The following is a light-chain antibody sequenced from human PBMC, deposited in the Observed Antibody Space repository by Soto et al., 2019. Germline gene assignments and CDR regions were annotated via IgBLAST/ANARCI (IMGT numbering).Light chain of an antibody. CDR1: QSVSSSY. CDR2: GTI. J-gene: IGKJ1*01. V-gene: IGKV3-20*01. Sequence: EIVLTQSPGTLSLSPGERATLSCRASQSVSSSYLAWYQQKPGQAPRLLIYGTINRATGIPDRFSGSGSGTDSTLTINGVEPEDFAVYYCQQYLSSRTFGQGTKVEFK. CDR3: QQYLSSRT.